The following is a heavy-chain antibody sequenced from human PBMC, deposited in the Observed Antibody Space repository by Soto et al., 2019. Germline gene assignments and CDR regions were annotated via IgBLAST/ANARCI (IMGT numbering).Heavy chain of an antibody. J-gene: IGHJ6*04. CDR2: IYGSGSN. Sequence: SETLSLTCFVSGGDISGNYWSWIRQPPGKGLEWIGYIYGSGSNKYSPSLKSRVTISADTSKNQISLKLTSVTAADTADYFCARKRNYYYGMDVWGKGTTVTVSS. V-gene: IGHV4-59*01. CDR3: ARKRNYYYGMDV. CDR1: GGDISGNY.